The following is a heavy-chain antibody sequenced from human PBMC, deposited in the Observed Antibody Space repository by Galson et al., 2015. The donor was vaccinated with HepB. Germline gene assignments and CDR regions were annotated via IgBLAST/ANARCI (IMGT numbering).Heavy chain of an antibody. Sequence: SLRLSCAASGFTFRTYTMHWVRQAPGRGLEWVAVISFDGSIKYYKGSVKDRFTISRDNSKDTLYLQMNSLRLEDSAVYYCARGPLYCGSLSCLGLFEYWGQGTLVTVSS. CDR3: ARGPLYCGSLSCLGLFEY. D-gene: IGHD1-26*01. CDR2: ISFDGSIK. J-gene: IGHJ4*02. CDR1: GFTFRTYT. V-gene: IGHV3-30*03.